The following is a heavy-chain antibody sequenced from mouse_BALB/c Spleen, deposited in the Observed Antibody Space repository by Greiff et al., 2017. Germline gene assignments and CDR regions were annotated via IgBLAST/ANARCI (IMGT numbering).Heavy chain of an antibody. CDR3: ARQNYGNYYYYAMDY. V-gene: IGHV5-12-2*01. CDR1: GFTFSSYT. D-gene: IGHD2-1*01. CDR2: ISNGGGST. J-gene: IGHJ4*01. Sequence: EVQLQESGGGLVQPGGSLKLSCAASGFTFSSYTMSWVRQTPEKRLEWVAYISNGGGSTYYPDTVKGRFTISRDNAKNTLYLQMSSLKSEDTAMYYCARQNYGNYYYYAMDYWGQGTSVTVSS.